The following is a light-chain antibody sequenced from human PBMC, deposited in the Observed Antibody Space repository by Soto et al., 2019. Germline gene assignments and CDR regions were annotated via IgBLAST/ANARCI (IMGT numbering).Light chain of an antibody. J-gene: IGKJ1*01. CDR2: AAS. CDR3: QQYGSSLTWT. CDR1: QSVISNY. V-gene: IGKV3-20*01. Sequence: EVVLTQSPGTVSLSPGERVTLSCRASQSVISNYLAWYQQRPGQAPRLLIYAASSRATGIPDRFSGSASGTDFTHSISSLEPEDFAVYYCQQYGSSLTWTFGQGTKVEMK.